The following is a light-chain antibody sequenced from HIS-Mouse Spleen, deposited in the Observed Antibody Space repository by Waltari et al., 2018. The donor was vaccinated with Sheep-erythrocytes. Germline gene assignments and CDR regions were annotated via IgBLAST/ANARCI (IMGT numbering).Light chain of an antibody. Sequence: DIVLTQSPDFQSVTPQEKVTITCRASHSIGSSLHWYQQKPDQSPKLLIKYASQSFSGLPSRVSGSGSGTDFTLTINSLEAEDAATYYCHQSSSLPWTFGQGTKVEIK. V-gene: IGKV6-21*01. CDR3: HQSSSLPWT. CDR2: YAS. CDR1: HSIGSS. J-gene: IGKJ1*01.